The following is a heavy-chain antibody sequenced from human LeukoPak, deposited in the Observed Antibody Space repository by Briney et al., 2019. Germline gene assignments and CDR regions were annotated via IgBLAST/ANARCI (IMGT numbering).Heavy chain of an antibody. D-gene: IGHD6-19*01. CDR1: GGSIKSYY. Sequence: ETLCLTCTVSGGSIKSYYWTWIRQPPGKGLEGIGYIYYSGSTKSNLCPNRRVTISVDTSKNQFSLNLSSVTAADTAVYYCARGSGLYTDFDYWGQGSLASVSS. J-gene: IGHJ4*02. V-gene: IGHV4-59*01. CDR2: IYYSGST. CDR3: ARGSGLYTDFDY.